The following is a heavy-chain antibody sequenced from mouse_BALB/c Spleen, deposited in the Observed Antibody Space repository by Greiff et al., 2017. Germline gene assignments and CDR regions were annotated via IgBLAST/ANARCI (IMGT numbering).Heavy chain of an antibody. V-gene: IGHV5-6-5*01. CDR1: GFTFSSYA. CDR3: ARGITTVVATEYFDY. J-gene: IGHJ2*01. Sequence: EVKLVESGGGLVKPGGSLKLSCAASGFTFSSYAMSWVRQTPEKRLEWVASISSGGSTYYPDSVKGRFTISRANARNILYLQMSSLRSEDAAMYYCARGITTVVATEYFDYWGQGTTLTVSS. D-gene: IGHD1-1*01. CDR2: ISSGGST.